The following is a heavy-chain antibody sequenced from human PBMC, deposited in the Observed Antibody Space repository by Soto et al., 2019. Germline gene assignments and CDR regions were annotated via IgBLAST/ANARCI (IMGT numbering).Heavy chain of an antibody. Sequence: SETLSLTCTVSGGSISTGGYYWTWIRQHLGKGLEWIGYIYYSGSTYYNPSLKSRVTISVDTSKNQFSLELSSVTAADTAVYYCARGLSVTPFDNWGQGTLVTVSS. J-gene: IGHJ4*02. V-gene: IGHV4-31*03. CDR1: GGSISTGGYY. CDR2: IYYSGST. CDR3: ARGLSVTPFDN. D-gene: IGHD4-17*01.